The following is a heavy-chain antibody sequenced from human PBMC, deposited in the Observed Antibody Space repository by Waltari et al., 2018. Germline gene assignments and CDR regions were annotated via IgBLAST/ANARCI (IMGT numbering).Heavy chain of an antibody. CDR2: ISGSGGST. D-gene: IGHD3-9*01. CDR1: GFTFSSYA. CDR3: AKRWYYDILTGYYRPYDAFDI. Sequence: EVQLVESGGGLVQPGGSLRLSCADSGFTFSSYAMSWVRQAPGKGLGWFSAISGSGGSTYYADSVKCRFTISRDNSKNTLYLQMNSLRAEDTAVYYCAKRWYYDILTGYYRPYDAFDIWGQGTMVTVSS. J-gene: IGHJ3*02. V-gene: IGHV3-23*04.